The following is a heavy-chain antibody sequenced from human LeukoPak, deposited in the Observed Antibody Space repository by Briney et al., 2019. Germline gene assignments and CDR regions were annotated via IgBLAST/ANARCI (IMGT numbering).Heavy chain of an antibody. CDR3: AKDEGFRAAAEGTPDY. CDR1: GFTSSSYN. J-gene: IGHJ4*02. Sequence: GGSLRLSCAASGFTSSSYNIHWVRQAPGKGLEWVALISYDGSNKYYADSVKGRFTISRDNSKDTLYLQMNSLRPEDTAVYYCAKDEGFRAAAEGTPDYWGQGTLVTVSS. V-gene: IGHV3-30*18. CDR2: ISYDGSNK. D-gene: IGHD6-13*01.